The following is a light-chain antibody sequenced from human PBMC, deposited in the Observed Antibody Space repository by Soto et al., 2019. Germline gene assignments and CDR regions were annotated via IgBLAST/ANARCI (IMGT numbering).Light chain of an antibody. CDR1: QSISSW. CDR2: KAS. CDR3: QQRSNWPPIT. V-gene: IGKV1-5*03. J-gene: IGKJ5*01. Sequence: DFQMTQSPSTLSASVGDRVTITCRASQSISSWLAWYQQKPGKAPKLLIYKASTLKSGVPSRFSGSGSGTEFTLTISSLQSEDFAVYYCQQRSNWPPITFGQGTRLE.